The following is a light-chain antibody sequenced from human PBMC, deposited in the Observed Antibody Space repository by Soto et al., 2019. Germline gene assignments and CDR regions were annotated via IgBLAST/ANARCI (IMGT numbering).Light chain of an antibody. CDR1: QSISSW. J-gene: IGKJ2*01. Sequence: DIQMTQSPSTLSASVGDRVTITCRASQSISSWLAWYQQKPGKAPKLLIYKASSLESGVSSRFSGSGSGTEFTLTISSLQPDDSATYYCQQYNSYPETFGQGTKLEIK. V-gene: IGKV1-5*03. CDR2: KAS. CDR3: QQYNSYPET.